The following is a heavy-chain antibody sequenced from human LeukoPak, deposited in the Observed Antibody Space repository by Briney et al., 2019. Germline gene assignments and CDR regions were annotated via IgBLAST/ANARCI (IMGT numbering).Heavy chain of an antibody. CDR2: ISSSGSTI. Sequence: GGSLRLSCAASGFTFSSYEMNWVRQAPGKGPEWVSYISSSGSTIYYADSVKGRFTISRDNAKNSLYLQMNSLRAEDTAVYYCARVGLIQLWLREGYYFDYWGQGTLVTVSS. J-gene: IGHJ4*02. V-gene: IGHV3-48*03. CDR1: GFTFSSYE. CDR3: ARVGLIQLWLREGYYFDY. D-gene: IGHD5-18*01.